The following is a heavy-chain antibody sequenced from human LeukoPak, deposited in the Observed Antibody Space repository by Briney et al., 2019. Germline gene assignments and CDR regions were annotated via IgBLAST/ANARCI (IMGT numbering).Heavy chain of an antibody. V-gene: IGHV3-48*03. Sequence: GGSLRLSCAASGFTFSSYEMNWVRQAPGRGLEWVSYISSGGSTVYYADSVKGRFTISRDNAKNSLYLQMNSLRAEDTAVYYCARVIIVGATGIWGQGTMVTVSS. CDR1: GFTFSSYE. CDR2: ISSGGSTV. D-gene: IGHD1-26*01. J-gene: IGHJ3*02. CDR3: ARVIIVGATGI.